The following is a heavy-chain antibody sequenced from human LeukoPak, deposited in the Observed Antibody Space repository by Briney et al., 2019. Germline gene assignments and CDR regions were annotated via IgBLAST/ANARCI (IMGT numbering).Heavy chain of an antibody. J-gene: IGHJ4*02. D-gene: IGHD3-16*01. CDR3: ARYGLAYTYDF. Sequence: PSETLSLTRSVSGGSISGYYWSWIRQPPGKGLEWIGYIYYSGSTNYNPSLKSRVTMSVDTSKNQFSLKLSSVTAADTAVYYCARYGLAYTYDFWGQGTLVTVSS. CDR1: GGSISGYY. V-gene: IGHV4-59*01. CDR2: IYYSGST.